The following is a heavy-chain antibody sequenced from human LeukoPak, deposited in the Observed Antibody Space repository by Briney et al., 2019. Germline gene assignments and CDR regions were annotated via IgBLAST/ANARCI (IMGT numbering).Heavy chain of an antibody. V-gene: IGHV4-59*08. CDR3: AIQVVPAAPYYFDY. Sequence: SETLSLTCTVSGGSISSSYCSWIRQPPGKGLEWIGRIYTSGSTNYNPSLKSRVTISVDTSKNQFSLKLSSVTAADTAVYYCAIQVVPAAPYYFDYWGQGTLVTVSS. D-gene: IGHD2-2*01. CDR2: IYTSGST. CDR1: GGSISSSY. J-gene: IGHJ4*02.